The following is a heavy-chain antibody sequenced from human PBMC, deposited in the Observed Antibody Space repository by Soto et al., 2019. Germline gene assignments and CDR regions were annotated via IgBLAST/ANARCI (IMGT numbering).Heavy chain of an antibody. CDR1: GFTFDDYA. Sequence: EVQLVESGGGLVQPGRSLRLSCAASGFTFDDYAMHWVRQGPGKGLEWVSSISWNRGNLGYADSVKGRVTISRDNAKNALYLQMNSLRGEDTALYYCAKGASTTVFAFTDYWGQGTLVSVSS. J-gene: IGHJ4*02. CDR3: AKGASTTVFAFTDY. V-gene: IGHV3-9*01. CDR2: ISWNRGNL. D-gene: IGHD4-17*01.